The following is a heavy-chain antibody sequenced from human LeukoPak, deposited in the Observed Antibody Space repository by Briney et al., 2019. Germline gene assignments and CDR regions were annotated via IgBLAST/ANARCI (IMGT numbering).Heavy chain of an antibody. CDR2: IQYDGSNK. CDR1: GFTFSNKA. Sequence: GGSLRLSCAATGFTFSNKAMHWVRQAPGKGLEWVAFIQYDGSNKYDADSVKGRFTISRDNSNNMLFLQMNSLRVEDTAVYYCAKEDGSFDVWGQGTMVTVSS. D-gene: IGHD3-10*01. J-gene: IGHJ3*01. V-gene: IGHV3-30*02. CDR3: AKEDGSFDV.